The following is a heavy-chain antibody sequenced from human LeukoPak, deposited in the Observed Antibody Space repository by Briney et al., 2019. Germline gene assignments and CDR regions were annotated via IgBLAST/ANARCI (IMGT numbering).Heavy chain of an antibody. Sequence: GRSLRLSCAASGFTFSSYAMHWVRQAPGKGLEWVAVISYDGSNKYYADSVKGRFTISRDNSKNTLYLQMNSLRAEDTAVYYCARARVHCSSTSCSTAEFDPWGQGTLVTVSS. D-gene: IGHD2-2*01. CDR2: ISYDGSNK. CDR1: GFTFSSYA. J-gene: IGHJ5*02. V-gene: IGHV3-30-3*01. CDR3: ARARVHCSSTSCSTAEFDP.